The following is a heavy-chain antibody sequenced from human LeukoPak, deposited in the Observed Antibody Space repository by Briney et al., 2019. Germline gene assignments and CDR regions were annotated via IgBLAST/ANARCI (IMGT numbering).Heavy chain of an antibody. CDR2: ITTGGSTI. CDR1: GFTFSTYE. Sequence: GGSLRLSCAASGFTFSTYEMNWVRQAPGKGLEWISYITTGGSTIYYADSVKGRFTISRDNAKNSLYLQMNSLRVEDTAVYYCARYRYALDYWGQGTPVTVSS. J-gene: IGHJ4*02. CDR3: ARYRYALDY. D-gene: IGHD5-18*01. V-gene: IGHV3-48*03.